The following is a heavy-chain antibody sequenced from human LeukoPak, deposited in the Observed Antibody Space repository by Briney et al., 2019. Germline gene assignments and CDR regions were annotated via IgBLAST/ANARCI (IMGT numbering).Heavy chain of an antibody. D-gene: IGHD3-22*01. CDR3: AKDSSSYDWGYMDV. Sequence: PGGSLRLCCAASGFTFSTYAMSWVRQAPGKGLEWVSLIGGSDGRTRYADSVKGRFTISRDNSKNTLYLEMNSLRAEDTAVYYCAKDSSSYDWGYMDVWGKGTTVTISS. CDR2: IGGSDGRT. J-gene: IGHJ6*03. CDR1: GFTFSTYA. V-gene: IGHV3-23*01.